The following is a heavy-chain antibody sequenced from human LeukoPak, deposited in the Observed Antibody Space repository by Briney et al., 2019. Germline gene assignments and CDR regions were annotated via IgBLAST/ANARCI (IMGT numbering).Heavy chain of an antibody. CDR1: GGTFSSYA. Sequence: SVKVSCKASGGTFSSYAISWVRQAPGQGLEWMGGIIPIFCTANYAQKFQGRVTITADESTSTAYMELSSLRSEDTAVYYCAKGSSSSYYYYYYMDVWGKGTTVTVSS. D-gene: IGHD6-6*01. CDR2: IIPIFCTA. CDR3: AKGSSSSYYYYYYMDV. V-gene: IGHV1-69*13. J-gene: IGHJ6*03.